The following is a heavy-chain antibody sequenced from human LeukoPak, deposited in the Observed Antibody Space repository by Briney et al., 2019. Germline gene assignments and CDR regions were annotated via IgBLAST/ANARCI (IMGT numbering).Heavy chain of an antibody. Sequence: ASVKVSCKASGYTFTSYAMNWVRQAPGQGLEWMGWINTNTGNPTYAQGLTGRFVFSLDTSVSTAYLQISSLKVEDTAVYYCARVYSGYDRSPPPGYWGQGTLVTVSS. V-gene: IGHV7-4-1*02. CDR3: ARVYSGYDRSPPPGY. D-gene: IGHD5-12*01. CDR2: INTNTGNP. J-gene: IGHJ4*02. CDR1: GYTFTSYA.